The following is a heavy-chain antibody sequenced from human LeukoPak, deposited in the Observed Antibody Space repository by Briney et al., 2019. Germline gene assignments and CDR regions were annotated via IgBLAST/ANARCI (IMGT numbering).Heavy chain of an antibody. D-gene: IGHD2-2*01. CDR2: INPNSGGT. J-gene: IGHJ4*02. Sequence: ASVKVSCKASGYTFTGYYMHWVRQAPGQGLEWMGRINPNSGGTNYAQKFQGRVTMTRDTSTSTVYMELSSLRSEDTAVYYCARDHYCSSTSCYYRVEAYFDYWGQGTLVTVSS. CDR3: ARDHYCSSTSCYYRVEAYFDY. CDR1: GYTFTGYY. V-gene: IGHV1-2*06.